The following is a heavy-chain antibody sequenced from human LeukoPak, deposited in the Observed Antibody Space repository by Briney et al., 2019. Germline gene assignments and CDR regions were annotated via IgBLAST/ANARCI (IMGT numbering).Heavy chain of an antibody. CDR1: GFTFSSYA. V-gene: IGHV3-23*01. CDR2: IGAGGTFT. Sequence: GGSLRLSCTASGFTFSSYAMNWVRQAPGKGLEWVSGIGAGGTFTYYADSVKGRFTISRDNSKDTLYLQMNNLRVEDTAVYYCAMGVSGYNYGPVDYWGQGSLVTVSS. J-gene: IGHJ4*02. CDR3: AMGVSGYNYGPVDY. D-gene: IGHD5-18*01.